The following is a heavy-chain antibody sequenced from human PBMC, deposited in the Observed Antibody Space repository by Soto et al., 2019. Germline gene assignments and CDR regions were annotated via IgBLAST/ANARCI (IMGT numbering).Heavy chain of an antibody. Sequence: QVQLVESGGGVVQPGRSLRLSCAASGFTFSSYGMHWVRQAPGKGLEWVAVIWYDGSNKYYADSVKGRFTISRDNSXNXXYLQMNSLRAEDTAVYYCARDKVNWNYGDYYGMDVWGQGTTVTVSS. CDR3: ARDKVNWNYGDYYGMDV. V-gene: IGHV3-33*01. CDR1: GFTFSSYG. J-gene: IGHJ6*02. D-gene: IGHD1-7*01. CDR2: IWYDGSNK.